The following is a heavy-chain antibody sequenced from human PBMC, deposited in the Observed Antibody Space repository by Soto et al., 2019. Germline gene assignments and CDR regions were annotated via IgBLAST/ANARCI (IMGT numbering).Heavy chain of an antibody. CDR1: GGSIGSYH. Sequence: SETLSLTCTVSGGSIGSYHWSWVRQPPGKGLEWIASVYYTGTTNYNPSLGSRVTISIDAPENQISLKLTSVTAADTAVYYCARAHLGSDRYTLEPFDPWGQGTLVTVSS. D-gene: IGHD1-1*01. V-gene: IGHV4-59*01. J-gene: IGHJ5*02. CDR3: ARAHLGSDRYTLEPFDP. CDR2: VYYTGTT.